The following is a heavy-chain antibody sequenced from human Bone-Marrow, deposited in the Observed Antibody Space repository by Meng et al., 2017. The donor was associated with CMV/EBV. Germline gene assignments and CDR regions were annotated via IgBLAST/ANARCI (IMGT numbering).Heavy chain of an antibody. Sequence: SVKVSCKASGGTFSSYAISWVRQAPGRGLEWMGGIIPIFGTANYAQKFQGRVTITTDESTSTAYMELSSLRSEDTAVYYCARDLVPEWELLGGGAFDIWGQGTMVTVSS. J-gene: IGHJ3*02. V-gene: IGHV1-69*05. CDR2: IIPIFGTA. CDR3: ARDLVPEWELLGGGAFDI. CDR1: GGTFSSYA. D-gene: IGHD1-26*01.